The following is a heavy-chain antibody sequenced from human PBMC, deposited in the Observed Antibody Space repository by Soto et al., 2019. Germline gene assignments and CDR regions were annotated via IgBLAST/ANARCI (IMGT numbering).Heavy chain of an antibody. J-gene: IGHJ5*02. V-gene: IGHV1-18*01. CDR1: GYTFTSYG. CDR3: FSYWQQLDLNLFAP. D-gene: IGHD6-13*01. Sequence: ASVNVSCKASGYTFTSYGISWVRQAPGQGLEWMGWISAYNGNTNYAQKLQGRVTMTTDTSTSTAYMELRSLRSDDTAVYDCFSYWQQLDLNLFAPSGQGTSVIVSS. CDR2: ISAYNGNT.